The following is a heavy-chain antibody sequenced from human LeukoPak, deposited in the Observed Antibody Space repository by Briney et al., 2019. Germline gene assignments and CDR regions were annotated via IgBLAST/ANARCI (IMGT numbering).Heavy chain of an antibody. CDR2: VDHTGST. J-gene: IGHJ6*03. Sequence: SETLSLTCTGSDDSITMYYWTWIRQPPGKGMEWIGYVDHTGSTKFNPSLNGRVSISRDTSNNFFSLRLRSVTAADTAVYFCARGRVSSSTWYSTYYYFFYMDFWGKGTTVTVS. V-gene: IGHV4-59*01. CDR1: DDSITMYY. CDR3: ARGRVSSSTWYSTYYYFFYMDF. D-gene: IGHD4-11*01.